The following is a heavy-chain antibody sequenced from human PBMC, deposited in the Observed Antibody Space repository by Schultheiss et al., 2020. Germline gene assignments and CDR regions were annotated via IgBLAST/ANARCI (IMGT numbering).Heavy chain of an antibody. CDR3: VKDLGAEQWLSPDY. V-gene: IGHV3-64D*08. D-gene: IGHD6-19*01. Sequence: GESLKISCSASKFTFSSYAMHWVRQAPGKGLEYVSAISSNGGSTFYADSVKGRFTISRDNSKNTLYLQMSSLRAEDTAVYYCVKDLGAEQWLSPDYWGQGTLVTVSS. J-gene: IGHJ4*02. CDR1: KFTFSSYA. CDR2: ISSNGGST.